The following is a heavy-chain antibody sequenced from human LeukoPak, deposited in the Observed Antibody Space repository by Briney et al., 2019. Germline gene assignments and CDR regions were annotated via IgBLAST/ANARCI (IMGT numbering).Heavy chain of an antibody. D-gene: IGHD2-15*01. CDR2: ISSSSSYT. Sequence: GGSLRLSCAASGFTFSDYYMSWIRQAPGKGLEWVSYISSSSSYTNYADSVKGRFTISRDNAKNSLYLQMNSLRAEDTAVYYCERVVDCSGGSCFMFPDYWGQGTLVTVSS. CDR3: ERVVDCSGGSCFMFPDY. V-gene: IGHV3-11*06. J-gene: IGHJ4*02. CDR1: GFTFSDYY.